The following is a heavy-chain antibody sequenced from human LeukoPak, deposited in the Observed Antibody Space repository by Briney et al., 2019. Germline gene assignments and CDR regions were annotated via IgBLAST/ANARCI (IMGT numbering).Heavy chain of an antibody. J-gene: IGHJ4*02. Sequence: GGSLRLSCAASEFTFSSYWMSWVRQAPGKGLEWVANIKQDGSEKYYVDSVKGRFTISRDNAKNSLYLQMNSLRAEDTALYYCAKGTMSAAGIPVVDYWGQGTLVTVSS. CDR1: EFTFSSYW. CDR3: AKGTMSAAGIPVVDY. V-gene: IGHV3-7*03. D-gene: IGHD6-13*01. CDR2: IKQDGSEK.